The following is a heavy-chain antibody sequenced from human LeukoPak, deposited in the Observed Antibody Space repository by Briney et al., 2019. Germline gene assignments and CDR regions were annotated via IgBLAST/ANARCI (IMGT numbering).Heavy chain of an antibody. CDR1: GYSFTAYF. Sequence: ASVKVSCKTSGYSFTAYFMHWVRLAPGQGLEWMGWINPYSSNTKYTQKLQGRLTMSTDTSTSTAYMELRSLRSDDTAVYYCARDGKDYYGSGSDWGQGTLVTVSS. CDR3: ARDGKDYYGSGSD. V-gene: IGHV1-18*04. CDR2: INPYSSNT. D-gene: IGHD3-10*01. J-gene: IGHJ4*02.